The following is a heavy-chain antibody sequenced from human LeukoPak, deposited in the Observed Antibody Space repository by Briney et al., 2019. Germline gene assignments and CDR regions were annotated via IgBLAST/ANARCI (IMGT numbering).Heavy chain of an antibody. J-gene: IGHJ6*03. V-gene: IGHV3-20*04. CDR2: IDWKGRPT. CDR3: TRGSIAYYYMDV. CDR1: GFSFDDYD. Sequence: GGSLRLSCAASGFSFDDYDMAWLRQAPGKGLEWVSDIDWKGRPTSYADSVKGRFTISRDNAKKSLYLQMDSLRAEDTAVYYCTRGSIAYYYMDVWGKGTTVTISS. D-gene: IGHD3-22*01.